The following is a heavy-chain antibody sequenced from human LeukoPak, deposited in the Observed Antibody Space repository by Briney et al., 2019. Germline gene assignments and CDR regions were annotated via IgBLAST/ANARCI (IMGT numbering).Heavy chain of an antibody. Sequence: GRSLRLSCAPSGFTFSRHGMHWVHQAPGKGLEWVAIISNDGSRRYYAHSVEGRFTISRDNSKNTLYLQMDSLRAEDTAVYYCARDRAWNYFDYWGQGTLVTVSS. D-gene: IGHD3-3*01. CDR3: ARDRAWNYFDY. CDR2: ISNDGSRR. V-gene: IGHV3-30*03. J-gene: IGHJ4*02. CDR1: GFTFSRHG.